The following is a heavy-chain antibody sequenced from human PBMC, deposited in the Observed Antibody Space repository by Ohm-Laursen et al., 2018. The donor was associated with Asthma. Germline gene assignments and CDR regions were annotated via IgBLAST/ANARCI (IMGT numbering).Heavy chain of an antibody. CDR2: INSVFGGT. D-gene: IGHD2-15*01. CDR3: ARKAGSCISRTCYSLDF. CDR1: GYTFTNYG. J-gene: IGHJ4*02. Sequence: ASVKVSCKASGYTFTNYGIHWVRQAPGQGLEWMGGINSVFGGTTYPQKFQGRVTITADESRSTVYLELSSLRSEDTAVYYCARKAGSCISRTCYSLDFWGQGTLVTVSS. V-gene: IGHV1-69*13.